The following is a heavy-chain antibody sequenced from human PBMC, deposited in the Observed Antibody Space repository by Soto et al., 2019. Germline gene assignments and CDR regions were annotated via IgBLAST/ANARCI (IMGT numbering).Heavy chain of an antibody. CDR2: ISGSARRT. J-gene: IGHJ5*02. D-gene: IGHD2-15*01. CDR3: AKEGRCSGGSCYGNWFDP. Sequence: EVQLLESGGGLVQPGGSLRLSCAASGFTFSTYAMSWVRQAPGKGLEWVSAISGSARRTYYADSVKGRFTISRDDSKNTLYLQLNSLTAEDTAVYYCAKEGRCSGGSCYGNWFDPWGLGTLVTVSS. CDR1: GFTFSTYA. V-gene: IGHV3-23*01.